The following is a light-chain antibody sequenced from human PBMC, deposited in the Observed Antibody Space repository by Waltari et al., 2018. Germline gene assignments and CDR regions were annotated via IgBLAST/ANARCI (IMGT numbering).Light chain of an antibody. CDR1: QSLTKRY. V-gene: IGKV3-20*01. Sequence: VLTQSPGSLSLSPGERATLSCRASQSLTKRYLAWYQQKPGQAPRLLIYGASSRAAGIPDRFSGSGSGTAFTLTISSLEPEDSAVYYCQQYGSSILYTFGQGTKLEIK. CDR3: QQYGSSILYT. J-gene: IGKJ2*01. CDR2: GAS.